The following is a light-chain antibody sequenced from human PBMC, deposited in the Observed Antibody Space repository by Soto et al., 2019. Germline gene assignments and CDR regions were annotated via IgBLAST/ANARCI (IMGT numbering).Light chain of an antibody. V-gene: IGKV3-15*01. CDR3: QQYNDWPLT. CDR1: QSVRSN. J-gene: IGKJ1*01. CDR2: GAF. Sequence: EIVMTQSPATLSVSPGERATLSCRASQSVRSNLAWYQQKPGQAPSXLIYGAFTRATGIPARFSGTGSGAEVTITISSLQSEDLALYYCQQYNDWPLTFGQGTKVDIK.